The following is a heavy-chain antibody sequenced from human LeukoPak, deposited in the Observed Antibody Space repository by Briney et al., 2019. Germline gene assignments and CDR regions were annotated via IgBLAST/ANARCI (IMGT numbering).Heavy chain of an antibody. CDR2: IYSDGNT. V-gene: IGHV3-53*01. J-gene: IGHJ3*02. Sequence: PGGSLRLSCAASGFTVSSNYMNWVRQAPGKGLEWVSVIYSDGNTYYADSVKGRFTISRDNSKNTLYLQMNSLRAEDTAVYYCARDRRLLYFGELLHDASDIWGQGTMVTVSS. CDR1: GFTVSSNY. D-gene: IGHD3-10*01. CDR3: ARDRRLLYFGELLHDASDI.